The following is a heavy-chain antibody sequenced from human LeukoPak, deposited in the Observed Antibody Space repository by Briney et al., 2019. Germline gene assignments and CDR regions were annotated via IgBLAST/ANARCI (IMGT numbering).Heavy chain of an antibody. Sequence: SETLSLTCAVSGYSISSGDYWGWIRQPPGKVLEWIGSIYHSGSTHYNPSLKSRVTISVDTSKNQFSLKLSSVTAADTAVYYCARNTTEVVTAKWFDPWGQGTLVTVSS. CDR2: IYHSGST. D-gene: IGHD2-21*02. CDR1: GYSISSGDY. J-gene: IGHJ5*02. V-gene: IGHV4-38-2*01. CDR3: ARNTTEVVTAKWFDP.